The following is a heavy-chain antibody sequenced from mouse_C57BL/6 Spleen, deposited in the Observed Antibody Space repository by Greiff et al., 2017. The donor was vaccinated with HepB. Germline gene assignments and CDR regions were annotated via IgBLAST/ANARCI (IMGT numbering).Heavy chain of an antibody. V-gene: IGHV1-26*01. CDR2: INPNNGGT. J-gene: IGHJ2*01. CDR1: GYTFTDYY. Sequence: VQLQQSGPELVKPGASVKISCKASGYTFTDYYMNWVKQSHGKSLEWIGDINPNNGGTSYNQKFKGKATLTVDKSSSTAYMELRSLTSEDSAVYYCARRGVPHFDYWGQGTTLTVSS. CDR3: ARRGVPHFDY.